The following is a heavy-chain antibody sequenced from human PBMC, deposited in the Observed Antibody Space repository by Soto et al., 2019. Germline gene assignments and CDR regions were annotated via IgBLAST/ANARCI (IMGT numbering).Heavy chain of an antibody. Sequence: QVHLVQSGAEVKKPGSSVKVSCKASGGTFGTYIISWVRQGPGQGLEWMGGIIPIFGTTTYAQKFQGRVTITADESSGTAYMDVSSLRSGDKALYYCTVRSMGDGASWGQGPLVAVSS. V-gene: IGHV1-69*01. CDR3: TVRSMGDGAS. D-gene: IGHD1-26*01. CDR2: IIPIFGTT. J-gene: IGHJ4*02. CDR1: GGTFGTYI.